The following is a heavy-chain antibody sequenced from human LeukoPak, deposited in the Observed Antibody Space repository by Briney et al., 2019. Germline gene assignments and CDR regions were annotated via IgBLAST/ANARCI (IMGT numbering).Heavy chain of an antibody. Sequence: ASVKVSCKASGGTFSSYAISWVRQAPGQGLEWMGGIIPIFGTANYAQKFQGRVTITADESASTAYMELSSLRSEDTAVYYCATDPGIAARPDDAFDIWGQGTMVTVSS. J-gene: IGHJ3*02. CDR1: GGTFSSYA. D-gene: IGHD6-6*01. V-gene: IGHV1-69*13. CDR2: IIPIFGTA. CDR3: ATDPGIAARPDDAFDI.